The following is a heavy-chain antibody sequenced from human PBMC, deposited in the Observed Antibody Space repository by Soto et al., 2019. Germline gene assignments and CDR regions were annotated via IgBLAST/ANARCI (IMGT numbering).Heavy chain of an antibody. Sequence: PGGSLRLSCIGSGFSFDDYAISWFRQAPGKGLEWVAFIRSKPYGETTEYAASVKGRFFISRDDSKSIAYLQMNSLKADDTAVYFCARGLLYGSGTIFDFWGQGTLVTVSS. V-gene: IGHV3-49*03. CDR3: ARGLLYGSGTIFDF. D-gene: IGHD3-10*01. CDR1: GFSFDDYA. CDR2: IRSKPYGETT. J-gene: IGHJ4*02.